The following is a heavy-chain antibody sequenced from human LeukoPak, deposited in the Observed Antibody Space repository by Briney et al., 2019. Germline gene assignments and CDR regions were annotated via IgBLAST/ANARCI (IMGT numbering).Heavy chain of an antibody. CDR3: ARDPNYGGNSPNPSLDDS. CDR2: IYYSGST. J-gene: IGHJ5*01. CDR1: VGSISSYY. V-gene: IGHV4-59*01. D-gene: IGHD4-23*01. Sequence: SETLSLTCTVSVGSISSYYWSWIRQPPGKGLEWIGYIYYSGSTNYNPSLKSRVTISVDTSKNQFSLKLSSVTAADTAVYYCARDPNYGGNSPNPSLDDSWGQGTLVTVSS.